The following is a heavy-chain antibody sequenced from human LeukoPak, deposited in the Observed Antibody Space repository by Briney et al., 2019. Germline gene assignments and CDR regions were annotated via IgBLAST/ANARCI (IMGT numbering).Heavy chain of an antibody. J-gene: IGHJ4*02. CDR2: IHPSGGST. CDR3: ARAHLHYGDSIHDLDY. Sequence: ASVKVSCKASGYTFTSYYMHWVRQAPGQGLGWMGIIHPSGGSTSYAQKFQGRVTMTRSTSTSTVYLELSSLRSEDTAVYYCARAHLHYGDSIHDLDYWGQGTLVTVSS. V-gene: IGHV1-46*01. CDR1: GYTFTSYY. D-gene: IGHD4-17*01.